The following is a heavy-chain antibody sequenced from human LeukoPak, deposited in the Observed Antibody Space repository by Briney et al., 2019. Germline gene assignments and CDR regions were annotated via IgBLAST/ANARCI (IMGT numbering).Heavy chain of an antibody. Sequence: SETLSLTCAVYGGSFSGYYWSWIRQPPGKGLEWIGEINHSGSTNYNPFLKSRVTISVDTSKNQFSLKLSSVTAADTAVYYCARGPTATYYYDSSGYYRHYYMDVWGKGTTVTVSS. CDR1: GGSFSGYY. CDR2: INHSGST. V-gene: IGHV4-34*01. D-gene: IGHD3-22*01. J-gene: IGHJ6*03. CDR3: ARGPTATYYYDSSGYYRHYYMDV.